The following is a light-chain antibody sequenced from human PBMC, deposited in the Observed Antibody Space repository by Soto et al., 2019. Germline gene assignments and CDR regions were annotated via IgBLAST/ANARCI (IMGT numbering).Light chain of an antibody. Sequence: EIVMTQSPATLSASPGERATLSCRASQSVSSNLAWYQQKPGQAPRLLIYGASTRATGIPARFSGSGSGTEFTLTISSLQSEDFAVYYCQQYENWPQLTFGGGTKVDIK. CDR2: GAS. V-gene: IGKV3-15*01. CDR3: QQYENWPQLT. J-gene: IGKJ4*01. CDR1: QSVSSN.